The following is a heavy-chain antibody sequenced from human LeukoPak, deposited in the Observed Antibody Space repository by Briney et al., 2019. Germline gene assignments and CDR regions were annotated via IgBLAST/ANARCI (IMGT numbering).Heavy chain of an antibody. J-gene: IGHJ4*02. CDR1: GGSFSGYY. V-gene: IGHV4-34*01. Sequence: SETLSLTCAVYGGSFSGYYWSWIRQPPGKGLEWIGEINHSGSTNYNPSLKSRVTISVDTSKNQFSLKLTSVTAADTAVYYCARGGLANYFDYWGQGTLVPVSS. CDR2: INHSGST. D-gene: IGHD3/OR15-3a*01. CDR3: ARGGLANYFDY.